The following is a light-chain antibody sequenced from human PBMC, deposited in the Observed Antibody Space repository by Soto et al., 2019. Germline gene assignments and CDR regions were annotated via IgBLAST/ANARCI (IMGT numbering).Light chain of an antibody. CDR3: QHYLNTPQN. CDR2: WAS. J-gene: IGKJ1*01. V-gene: IGKV4-1*01. Sequence: DIVMTQSPDSLAVSLGERATINCKSSQSILYSPNSKNYIAWYQQKPGQPPKLLIYWASTRESGVPDRFSGSGSGTDFTLTISSLQAEDVAVYYCQHYLNTPQNFGQGTKVEIK. CDR1: QSILYSPNSKNY.